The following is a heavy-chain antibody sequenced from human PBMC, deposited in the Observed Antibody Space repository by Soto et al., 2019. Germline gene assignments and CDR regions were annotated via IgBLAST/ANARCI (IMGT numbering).Heavy chain of an antibody. V-gene: IGHV1-8*01. CDR2: MNPNSGNT. CDR3: ARVRKVVVINYYNPDMDV. D-gene: IGHD3-22*01. Sequence: GASVKVSCKASGYTFSSHDVNWVRQATGQGLEWMGWMNPNSGNTGYAQKFQGRLTMTRNTSISTAYMELISLRSEDKALYFCARVRKVVVINYYNPDMDVGGKGTRVPV. CDR1: GYTFSSHD. J-gene: IGHJ6*04.